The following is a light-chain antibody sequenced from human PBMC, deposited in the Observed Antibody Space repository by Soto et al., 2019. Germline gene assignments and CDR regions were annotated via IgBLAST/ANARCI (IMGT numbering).Light chain of an antibody. CDR3: QQRSNGPPIFT. CDR2: DAS. Sequence: EIVLTQSPATLSLSPGERATLSCRASQSVSSYLAWYQQKPGPAPRLLIYDASNRATGIPSRFSGSGSGTDSTLTISSLEPEDFAVYYCQQRSNGPPIFTFGPGTKVDIK. V-gene: IGKV3-11*01. J-gene: IGKJ3*01. CDR1: QSVSSY.